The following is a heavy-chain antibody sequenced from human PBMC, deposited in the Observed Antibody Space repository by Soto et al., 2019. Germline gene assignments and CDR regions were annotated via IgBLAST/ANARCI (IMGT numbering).Heavy chain of an antibody. CDR1: GFTFRDFA. D-gene: IGHD3-3*01. J-gene: IGHJ3*01. CDR3: AKDSGLPDFGIVMHAFDV. V-gene: IGHV3-23*01. CDR2: ISGLVNSV. Sequence: PGGSLRLSCAASGFTFRDFAMSWVRQASGRGLEWVSTISGLVNSVIYADYVRGRFTVSRDNSKNTLYMQMNSLSAEDTALYYCAKDSGLPDFGIVMHAFDVWGQGTMVTVSS.